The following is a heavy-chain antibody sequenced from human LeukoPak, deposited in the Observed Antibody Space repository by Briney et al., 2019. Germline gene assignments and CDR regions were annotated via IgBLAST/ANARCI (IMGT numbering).Heavy chain of an antibody. Sequence: GGSLRLSCAASGFTFSSYAMSWVRQAPGKGLEWVSAISGSGDTTYYADSVKGRFTISRDNSKNTLYLQMNGLRAEDTAVYYCAKRSAAGTGMHAFDIWGQGTMVTVSS. CDR1: GFTFSSYA. D-gene: IGHD6-13*01. CDR2: ISGSGDTT. V-gene: IGHV3-23*01. J-gene: IGHJ3*02. CDR3: AKRSAAGTGMHAFDI.